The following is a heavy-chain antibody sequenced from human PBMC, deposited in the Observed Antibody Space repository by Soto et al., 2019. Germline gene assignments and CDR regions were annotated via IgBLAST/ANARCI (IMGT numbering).Heavy chain of an antibody. CDR1: GYRFTSYW. J-gene: IGHJ6*03. Sequence: GESLKISCKGPGYRFTSYWIGWVRQMPGKGLEWMGIIYPGDSDTRYSPSFQGQVTILADKSISTAYLQWSSLKASDTAMYYCARSKEYYDFWSGYLDVWGKGTTVTVSS. CDR3: ARSKEYYDFWSGYLDV. V-gene: IGHV5-51*01. D-gene: IGHD3-3*01. CDR2: IYPGDSDT.